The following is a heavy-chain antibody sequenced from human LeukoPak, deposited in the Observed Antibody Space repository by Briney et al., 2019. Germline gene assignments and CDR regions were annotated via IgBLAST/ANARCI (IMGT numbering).Heavy chain of an antibody. J-gene: IGHJ4*02. CDR3: TLGGASGSLAH. Sequence: SETLSLTCTVSRASISDNYWSWSRQPAGKALEWIGRTYTSGDTNYNPSLKSRASVSVDTSKNQFYLSLRYVTAADTAVYYCTLGGASGSLAHWGPGTLVTVSS. CDR2: TYTSGDT. CDR1: RASISDNY. V-gene: IGHV4-4*07. D-gene: IGHD6-13*01.